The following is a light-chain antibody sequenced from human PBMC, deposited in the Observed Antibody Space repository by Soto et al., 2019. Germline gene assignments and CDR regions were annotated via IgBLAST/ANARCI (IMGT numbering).Light chain of an antibody. CDR3: QQRSKWPVT. J-gene: IGKJ4*01. V-gene: IGKV3-11*01. Sequence: EVVLTQSPATLSLSPGERATLSCRASQSVSEFLAWYQQKPGQAPRLLIYDASNRATGIPARFGGSGSGTDFTLTISSLEAEDFALYYCQQRSKWPVTFGGGTKVDIK. CDR1: QSVSEF. CDR2: DAS.